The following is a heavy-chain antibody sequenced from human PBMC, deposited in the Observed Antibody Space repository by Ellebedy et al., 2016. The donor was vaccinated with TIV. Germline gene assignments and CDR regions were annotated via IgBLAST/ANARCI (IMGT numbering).Heavy chain of an antibody. D-gene: IGHD2-21*02. CDR3: ARGCGGDCYADAFDI. CDR2: ISSSSGSK. Sequence: PGGSLRLSCAASGFSFSNYMMNWVRQAPGKGLEWVSYISSSSGSKYYADSVKGRFTVSRDYAKNSLYLQMNSLRDEDTAVYYCARGCGGDCYADAFDIWGQGTVVTVPS. V-gene: IGHV3-48*02. J-gene: IGHJ3*02. CDR1: GFSFSNYM.